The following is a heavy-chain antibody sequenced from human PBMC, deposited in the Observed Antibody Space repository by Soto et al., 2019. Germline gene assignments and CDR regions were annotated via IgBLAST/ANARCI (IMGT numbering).Heavy chain of an antibody. Sequence: VSVKVSCKASGYTFTSYCICWARQAPGQGLEWMGWISAYNGNTNYAQKLQGRVTMTTDTSTSTAYMELRSLRSDDTAVYYCAGSPGYCSGGSCYYLRFDPWGQGTLVTVS. CDR2: ISAYNGNT. V-gene: IGHV1-18*01. D-gene: IGHD2-15*01. CDR3: AGSPGYCSGGSCYYLRFDP. J-gene: IGHJ5*02. CDR1: GYTFTSYC.